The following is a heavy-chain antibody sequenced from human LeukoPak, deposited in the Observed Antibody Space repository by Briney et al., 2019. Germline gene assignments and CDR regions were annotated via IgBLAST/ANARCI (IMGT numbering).Heavy chain of an antibody. J-gene: IGHJ4*02. CDR3: ARGGRDTVEVVAATPPPQTYYFDF. V-gene: IGHV4-34*01. CDR1: GGSFSGYY. D-gene: IGHD2-15*01. Sequence: KTSETLSLTCTVYGGSFSGYYWSWIRQPPGKGLEWIGEINHSGSTNYNPSLKSRVTISGDTSKNQFSLKLSSVTAADTAVYFCARGGRDTVEVVAATPPPQTYYFDFWGQGTLVTVSS. CDR2: INHSGST.